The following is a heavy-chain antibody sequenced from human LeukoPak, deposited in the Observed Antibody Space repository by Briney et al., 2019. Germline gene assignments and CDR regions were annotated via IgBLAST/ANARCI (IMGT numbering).Heavy chain of an antibody. CDR2: IWYDGSNK. D-gene: IGHD6-13*01. V-gene: IGHV3-33*01. Sequence: GGSLRLSCAASGFTFSSYGMHWVRQAPGKGLEWVAVIWYDGSNKYYADSVKGRFTISRDNSKNTLHLQMNSLRAEGTAVYYCARDRAYSSLGMDVWGKGTTVTVSS. J-gene: IGHJ6*04. CDR1: GFTFSSYG. CDR3: ARDRAYSSLGMDV.